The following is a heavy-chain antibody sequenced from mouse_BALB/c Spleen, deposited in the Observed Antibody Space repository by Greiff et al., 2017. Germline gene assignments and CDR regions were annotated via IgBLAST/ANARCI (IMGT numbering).Heavy chain of an antibody. CDR1: GYSITSSYS. Sequence: DVQLQESGPDLVKPSQSLSLTCTVTGYSITSSYSWHWIRQFPGNKLEWMGYIHYSGSTNYNPSLKSRISITRDTSKNQFFLQLNSVTTEDTATYYCARCGIYYGSSSRAMDYWGQGTSVTVSS. CDR3: ARCGIYYGSSSRAMDY. CDR2: IHYSGST. J-gene: IGHJ4*01. D-gene: IGHD1-1*01. V-gene: IGHV3-1*02.